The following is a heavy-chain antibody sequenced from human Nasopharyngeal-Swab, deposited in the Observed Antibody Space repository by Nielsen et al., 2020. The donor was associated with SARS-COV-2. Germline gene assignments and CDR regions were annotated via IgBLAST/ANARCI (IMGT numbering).Heavy chain of an antibody. CDR2: IYYSGST. J-gene: IGHJ6*03. D-gene: IGHD3-3*01. V-gene: IGHV4-30-4*01. CDR3: ARHKEEWHIPGYMDV. Sequence: WILQPPGKGLEWIGYIYYSGSTYYNPSLKSRVTISVDTSMNQFSMKLSSVTAAGTAVYYCARHKEEWHIPGYMDVWGKGTTVTVSS.